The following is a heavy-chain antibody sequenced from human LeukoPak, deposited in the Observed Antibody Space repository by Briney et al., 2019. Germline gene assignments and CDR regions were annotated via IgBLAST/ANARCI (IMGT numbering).Heavy chain of an antibody. J-gene: IGHJ4*02. Sequence: SETLSLTCTVSGGSISSGGSYWSWIRQHPGKGLEWIGYIYYSGSTYYNPSLKSRVTISVDTSKNQFSLKLSSVTAADTAVYYCARVSPRGSVDYWGQGTLVTVSS. V-gene: IGHV4-31*03. CDR1: GGSISSGGSY. CDR3: ARVSPRGSVDY. CDR2: IYYSGST. D-gene: IGHD3-10*01.